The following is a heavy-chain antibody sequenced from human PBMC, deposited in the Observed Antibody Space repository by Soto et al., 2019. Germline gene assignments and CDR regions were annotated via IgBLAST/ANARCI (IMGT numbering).Heavy chain of an antibody. J-gene: IGHJ4*02. V-gene: IGHV5-10-1*03. CDR1: GYSFTTYW. CDR2: IDPSDSYT. CDR3: ASHKTTVAAAAADY. Sequence: EVQLVQSGAEVKKPGESLRISCTGSGYSFTTYWISWVRQMPGKGLEWMGRIDPSDSYTNYSPSFQGHVTISADKSISTAYLQWSSLKASDTAMYYCASHKTTVAAAAADYWGQGTLVTVSS. D-gene: IGHD2-2*01.